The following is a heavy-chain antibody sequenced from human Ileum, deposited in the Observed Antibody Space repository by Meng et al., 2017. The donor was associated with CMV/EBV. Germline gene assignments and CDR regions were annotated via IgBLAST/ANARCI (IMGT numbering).Heavy chain of an antibody. J-gene: IGHJ4*02. V-gene: IGHV3-23*01. CDR3: ARGDSSTTWLVFDY. D-gene: IGHD6-13*01. CDR2: VLGTGPT. CDR1: GFTFNTYA. Sequence: AFGFTFNTYAMTWVRQAPGKGLEWVSTVLGTGPTYYADYVRGRFTISRDDSRNTLFLQLNSLRDEDTAVFYCARGDSSTTWLVFDYWGLGTLVTVSS.